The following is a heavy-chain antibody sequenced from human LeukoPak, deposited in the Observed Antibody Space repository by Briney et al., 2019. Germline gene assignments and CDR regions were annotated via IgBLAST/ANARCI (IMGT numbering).Heavy chain of an antibody. CDR1: GYTLTKLS. CDR2: FDPEDGET. D-gene: IGHD2-15*01. Sequence: VASVKVSCKVSGYTLTKLSMHWVRQAPGKGLEWMGGFDPEDGETIYAQKFQGRVTMTEDTSTDTAYMELSSLRSEDTAVYYCATDLGYCSGGSCRDYWGQGTLVTVSP. J-gene: IGHJ4*02. CDR3: ATDLGYCSGGSCRDY. V-gene: IGHV1-24*01.